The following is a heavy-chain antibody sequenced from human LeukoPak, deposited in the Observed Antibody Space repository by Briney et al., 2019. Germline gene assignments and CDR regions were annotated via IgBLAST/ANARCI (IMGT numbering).Heavy chain of an antibody. Sequence: GGSLRLSCAASGVTFNSYAMTWVRQAPGKGLEWVSGITAGGDKTFYADSVKGRFTISRDNSKNTLYLQTDSLRVEDTAVYYCAIGPYPDASCAGDCYYSYWGQGTLVTVSS. J-gene: IGHJ4*02. CDR2: ITAGGDKT. D-gene: IGHD2-21*02. CDR3: AIGPYPDASCAGDCYYSY. V-gene: IGHV3-23*01. CDR1: GVTFNSYA.